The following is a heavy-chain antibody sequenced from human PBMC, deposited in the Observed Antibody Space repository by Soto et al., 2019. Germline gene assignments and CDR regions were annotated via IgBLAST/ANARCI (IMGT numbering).Heavy chain of an antibody. V-gene: IGHV4-59*01. D-gene: IGHD4-4*01. CDR3: ARDQSKRGWFDP. CDR1: GGSISSYY. CDR2: IYYSGST. J-gene: IGHJ5*02. Sequence: NPSETLSLTCTVSGGSISSYYWSWIRQPPGKGLEWIGYIYYSGSTNYNPSLKSRVTISVDTSKNQFSLKLSSVTAADTAVYYCARDQSKRGWFDPWGQGTLVTVSS.